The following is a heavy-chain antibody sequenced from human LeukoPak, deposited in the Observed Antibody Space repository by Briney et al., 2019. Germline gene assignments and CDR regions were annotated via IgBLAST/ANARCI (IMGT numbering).Heavy chain of an antibody. V-gene: IGHV3-74*01. CDR3: ARATTVTTYLDY. J-gene: IGHJ4*02. Sequence: PGGSLRLSCAASGFTFSSYWMHWVRQAPGKGLLWVSRINSDGSSTSYADSVKGRFTISRDNAKNTLYLQMNSLRAEDTAVYYCARATTVTTYLDYWGQGTLVTVSS. CDR1: GFTFSSYW. D-gene: IGHD4-17*01. CDR2: INSDGSST.